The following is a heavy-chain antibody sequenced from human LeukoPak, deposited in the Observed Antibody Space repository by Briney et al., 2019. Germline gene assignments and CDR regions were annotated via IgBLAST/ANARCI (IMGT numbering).Heavy chain of an antibody. Sequence: SETLSLTCTVSGGSISSYYWSWIRQPPGKGLEWIGYFYYSGSTNYNPSLKSRVTISVDTSKNQFSLKLSSVTAADTAVYYCARRHGDFPFDYWGQGTLVTVSS. CDR2: FYYSGST. J-gene: IGHJ4*02. V-gene: IGHV4-59*08. D-gene: IGHD4-17*01. CDR3: ARRHGDFPFDY. CDR1: GGSISSYY.